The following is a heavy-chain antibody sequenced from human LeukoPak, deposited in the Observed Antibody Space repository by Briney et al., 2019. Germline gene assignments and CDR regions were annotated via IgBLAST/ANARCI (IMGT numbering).Heavy chain of an antibody. CDR1: GFAFSSYG. J-gene: IGHJ3*02. V-gene: IGHV3-30*18. Sequence: GGSLRLSCAASGFAFSSYGMHWVRQAPGKGLEWVAVILDDASNNKYYADSVKGRFTISRDNSKNTLYLQMNSLRAEDTAVYYCAKDLQVVTGAFDIWGQGTMVTVSS. CDR3: AKDLQVVTGAFDI. CDR2: ILDDASNNK. D-gene: IGHD3-22*01.